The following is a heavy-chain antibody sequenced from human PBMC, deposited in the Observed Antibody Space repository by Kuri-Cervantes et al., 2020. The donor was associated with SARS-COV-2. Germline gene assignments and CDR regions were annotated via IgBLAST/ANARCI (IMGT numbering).Heavy chain of an antibody. D-gene: IGHD2-21*01. Sequence: SETLSLTCTVSGGSVSSGSYYWSWIRQPPGKGLEWIGEIYHSGSTNYNPSLKSRVTISVDTSKNQFSLKLSSVTAADTAVYYCARGRIRKTCMDVWGQGTTVTVSS. CDR2: IYHSGST. CDR1: GGSVSSGSYY. J-gene: IGHJ6*02. CDR3: ARGRIRKTCMDV. V-gene: IGHV4-61*01.